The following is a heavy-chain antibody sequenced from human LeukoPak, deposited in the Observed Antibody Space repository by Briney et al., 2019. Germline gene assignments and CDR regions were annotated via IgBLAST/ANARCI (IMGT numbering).Heavy chain of an antibody. CDR1: GFTFSSYS. J-gene: IGHJ5*02. V-gene: IGHV3-48*01. CDR2: ISSLSGTI. Sequence: GGSLRLSCAASGFTFSSYSMNWVRQAPGKGLEWVSYISSLSGTINYADSVKGRFIISRDNAKNSMFLQMNSLRAEDTAVYYCARDHYYYGSGSDYNWFDPWGQGTLVTVSS. D-gene: IGHD3-10*01. CDR3: ARDHYYYGSGSDYNWFDP.